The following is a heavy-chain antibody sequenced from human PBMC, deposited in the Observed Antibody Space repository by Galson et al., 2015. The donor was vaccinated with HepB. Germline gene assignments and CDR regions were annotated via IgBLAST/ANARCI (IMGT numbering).Heavy chain of an antibody. J-gene: IGHJ5*02. CDR1: GYSFTSYW. CDR2: IYPGDSDT. D-gene: IGHD2-21*02. CDR3: ARHVVVTQPGYNWFDP. Sequence: QSGAEVKKPGESLKISCKGSGYSFTSYWIGWVRQMPGKGLEWMGIIYPGDSDTRYSPSFQGQVTISADKSISTAYLQWSSLKASDTAMYYCARHVVVTQPGYNWFDPWGQGTLVTVSS. V-gene: IGHV5-51*01.